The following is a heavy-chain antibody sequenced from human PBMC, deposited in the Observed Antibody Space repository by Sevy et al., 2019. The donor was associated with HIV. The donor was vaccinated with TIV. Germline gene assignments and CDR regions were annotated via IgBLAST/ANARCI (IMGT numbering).Heavy chain of an antibody. D-gene: IGHD2-2*01. CDR2: IYYSGST. Sequence: SETLSLTCTVSGGSISSGGYYWSWIRQHPGKGLEWIGYIYYSGSTYYSPSLKSRVTISVDTSKNQFSLKLSSVTAADTAVYYCARDGPPAAMGYGMDVWGQGTTVTVSS. V-gene: IGHV4-31*03. CDR3: ARDGPPAAMGYGMDV. CDR1: GGSISSGGYY. J-gene: IGHJ6*02.